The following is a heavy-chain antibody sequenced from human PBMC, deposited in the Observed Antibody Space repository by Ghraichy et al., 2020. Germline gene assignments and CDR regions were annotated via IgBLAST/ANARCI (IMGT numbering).Heavy chain of an antibody. J-gene: IGHJ4*02. V-gene: IGHV4-59*01. D-gene: IGHD6-19*01. CDR3: ARSPHPSGWRGFDY. Sequence: SETLSLTCTVSGGSISSYYWSWIRQPPGKGLEWIGYIYYSGSTNYNPSLKSRVTISVDTSKNQFSLKLSSVTAADTAVYYCARSPHPSGWRGFDYWGQGTLVTVSS. CDR2: IYYSGST. CDR1: GGSISSYY.